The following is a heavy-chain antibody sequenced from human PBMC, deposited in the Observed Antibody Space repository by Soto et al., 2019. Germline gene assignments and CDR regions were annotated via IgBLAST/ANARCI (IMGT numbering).Heavy chain of an antibody. V-gene: IGHV4-59*01. CDR3: ARMERSKEGLSVYYFDF. CDR2: ISYRGNT. CDR1: SGSISGYF. J-gene: IGHJ4*02. D-gene: IGHD1-26*01. Sequence: SETRSLTCTVSSGSISGYFWSWIRQPPGKEPEWIGYISYRGNTNYNPSLQSRVSISLVTSKNQISLKLDAVTASDTAVYYCARMERSKEGLSVYYFDFWGQGTLVTVS.